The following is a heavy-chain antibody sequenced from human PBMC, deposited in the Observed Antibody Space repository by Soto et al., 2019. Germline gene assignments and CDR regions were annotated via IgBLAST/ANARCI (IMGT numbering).Heavy chain of an antibody. D-gene: IGHD3-9*01. CDR1: GFTFTSYA. CDR2: INVSGGST. J-gene: IGHJ5*02. V-gene: IGHV3-23*01. Sequence: PGGSLRLSCAASGFTFTSYAMSWVRRAPGKGLEWVSVINVSGGSTYYADSVTGRFTISRDNAKNTVYLEMNSLRVEDTAKYYCVKKSIDIPGWFDPWGLGTLVTVSS. CDR3: VKKSIDIPGWFDP.